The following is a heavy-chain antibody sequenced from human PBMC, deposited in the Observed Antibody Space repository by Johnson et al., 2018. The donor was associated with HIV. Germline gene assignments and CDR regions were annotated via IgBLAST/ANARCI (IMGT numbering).Heavy chain of an antibody. Sequence: VQLVESGGGVVQPGRSLRLSCEASGFTFSNACMSWVRQAPGKGLEWVGRIKSKTDGGTTDYAAPVKGRFTISRDDSKNTVYLQMNSLRDEDTAVYYCTTEKHAPRAFDIWGQGTMVTVSS. CDR1: GFTFSNAC. CDR3: TTEKHAPRAFDI. CDR2: IKSKTDGGTT. J-gene: IGHJ3*02. V-gene: IGHV3-15*01. D-gene: IGHD2-2*01.